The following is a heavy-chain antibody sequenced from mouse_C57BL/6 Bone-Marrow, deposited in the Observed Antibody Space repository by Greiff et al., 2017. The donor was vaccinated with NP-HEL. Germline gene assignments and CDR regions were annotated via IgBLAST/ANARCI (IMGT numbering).Heavy chain of an antibody. CDR3: AGLEWLSFAY. V-gene: IGHV14-2*01. CDR1: GFNIKDYY. CDR2: IDPEDGET. D-gene: IGHD2-2*01. J-gene: IGHJ3*01. Sequence: VHVKQSGAELVKPGASVKLSCTASGFNIKDYYMHWVKQRTEQGLEWIGRIDPEDGETEYAPKFQGKATITADTSSNTAYLQLSSLASEDTAVYYCAGLEWLSFAYWGQGTLVTVSA.